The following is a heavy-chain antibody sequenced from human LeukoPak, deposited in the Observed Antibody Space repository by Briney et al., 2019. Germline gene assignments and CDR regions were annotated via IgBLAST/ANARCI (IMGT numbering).Heavy chain of an antibody. V-gene: IGHV1-18*01. CDR2: ISAYKGNT. CDR3: ARSRLTGTTRWFDP. CDR1: VYTLTSYG. Sequence: ASVKVSCMASVYTLTSYGISWVRQAPGQGLEWMGWISAYKGNTNYAQKLQGRVTMTTDTPTSAAYMELRSLRSDDTAVYYCARSRLTGTTRWFDPWGQGTLVTVSS. D-gene: IGHD1-7*01. J-gene: IGHJ5*02.